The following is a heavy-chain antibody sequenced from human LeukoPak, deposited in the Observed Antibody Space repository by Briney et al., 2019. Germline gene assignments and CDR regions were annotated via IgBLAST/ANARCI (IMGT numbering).Heavy chain of an antibody. V-gene: IGHV3-23*01. CDR2: ISGSGGST. CDR1: GFTFSSYA. D-gene: IGHD6-13*01. CDR3: AKAISSSWWYYYYYMDV. J-gene: IGHJ6*03. Sequence: GGSLRLSCAASGFTFSSYAMSWVRQAPGKGLEWVSAISGSGGSTYYADSVKGRFTISRDNSKNTLYLQMNSLRAEDTAVYYCAKAISSSWWYYYYYMDVWGKGTTVTISS.